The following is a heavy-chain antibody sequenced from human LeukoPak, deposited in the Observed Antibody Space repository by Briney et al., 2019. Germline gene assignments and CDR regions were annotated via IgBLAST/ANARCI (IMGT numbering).Heavy chain of an antibody. CDR2: IDPDSGGT. CDR1: GYTFTGYF. CDR3: ARVHRAGGWTLALDP. V-gene: IGHV1-2*02. J-gene: IGHJ5*02. D-gene: IGHD5-12*01. Sequence: ASVKVSCKASGYTFTGYFMHWVRQAPGQGLEWMGCIDPDSGGTNYAQVFQGRVTVTRDKSISTAYMELSSLRSDDTAVYYCARVHRAGGWTLALDPWGQGTLVTVSS.